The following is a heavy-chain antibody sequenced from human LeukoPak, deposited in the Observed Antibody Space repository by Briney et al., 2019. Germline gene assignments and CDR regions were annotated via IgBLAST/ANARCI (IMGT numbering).Heavy chain of an antibody. CDR1: GGSISSDGYS. Sequence: SETLSLTCAVSGGSISSDGYSWGWIRQPPGKGLVWIGTIYYGGSTYYNPSLKSRVTISADTSKNQFSLKLSSVTAADTAVYYCARLGFYSSSSFSYFDYWGQGTLVTVSS. V-gene: IGHV4-39*01. CDR3: ARLGFYSSSSFSYFDY. J-gene: IGHJ4*02. D-gene: IGHD6-6*01. CDR2: IYYGGST.